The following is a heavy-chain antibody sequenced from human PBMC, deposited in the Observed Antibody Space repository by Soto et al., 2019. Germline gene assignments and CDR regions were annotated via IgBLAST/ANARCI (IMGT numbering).Heavy chain of an antibody. Sequence: SETLSLTCAVSGYSISSGYYWGWIRQPPGKGLGWIGSIYHSGSTYYNPSLKSRVTISVDTSKNQFPLKLSSVTAADTAVYYCAREVSGYDSSGHDYWGQGTLVTVSS. CDR2: IYHSGST. D-gene: IGHD3-22*01. CDR3: AREVSGYDSSGHDY. CDR1: GYSISSGYY. J-gene: IGHJ4*02. V-gene: IGHV4-38-2*02.